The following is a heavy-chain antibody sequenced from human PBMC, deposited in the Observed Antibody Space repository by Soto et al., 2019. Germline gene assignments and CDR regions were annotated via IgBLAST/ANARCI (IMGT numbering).Heavy chain of an antibody. CDR3: AREYTYGSNFFDC. CDR1: GYTFTSYG. Sequence: ASVKVSCKASGYTFTSYGISWVRQAPGQGLEWMGRISAYNGNTNYAQKLQGRDTMTTDTSTSTAYKELRSLRSDDTAVYYCAREYTYGSNFFDCWGQGALVTVSS. V-gene: IGHV1-18*01. D-gene: IGHD5-18*01. CDR2: ISAYNGNT. J-gene: IGHJ4*02.